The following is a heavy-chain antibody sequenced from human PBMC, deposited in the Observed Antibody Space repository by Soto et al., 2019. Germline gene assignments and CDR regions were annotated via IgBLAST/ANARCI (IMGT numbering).Heavy chain of an antibody. V-gene: IGHV4-34*01. J-gene: IGHJ6*03. CDR2: INHSGST. Sequence: SETLSLTCAVYGGSFSGYYWSWIRKPPGKGLEWIGEINHSGSTNYNPSLKSRVTISVDTSKNQFSLKLSSVTAADTAVYYCARGHVGYCSGGSCSTYYYYYYYMDVWGKGTTVTVSS. D-gene: IGHD2-15*01. CDR3: ARGHVGYCSGGSCSTYYYYYYYMDV. CDR1: GGSFSGYY.